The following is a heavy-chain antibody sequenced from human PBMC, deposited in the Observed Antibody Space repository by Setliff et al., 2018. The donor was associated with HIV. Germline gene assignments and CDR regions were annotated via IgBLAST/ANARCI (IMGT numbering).Heavy chain of an antibody. V-gene: IGHV3-30*02. CDR2: IRYDGNDK. CDR3: AKIQNPQGYYYDSSGYYPHPGSPDY. D-gene: IGHD3-22*01. Sequence: GGSLRLSCAASAFIFTTYGMHWVRQAPGKGLEWIAFIRYDGNDKYYADSVKGRFTISRDNSKNTLYLQMNSLRAEDTAVYYCAKIQNPQGYYYDSSGYYPHPGSPDYWGQGTLVTVSS. J-gene: IGHJ4*02. CDR1: AFIFTTYG.